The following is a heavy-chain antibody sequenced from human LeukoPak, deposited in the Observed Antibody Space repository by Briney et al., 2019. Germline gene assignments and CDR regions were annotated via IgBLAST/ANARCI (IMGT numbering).Heavy chain of an antibody. V-gene: IGHV3-53*01. CDR1: GFTLSNNY. CDR3: GRSLTSLRLTD. CDR2: IYSGGCT. Sequence: GGSLRLSCAASGFTLSNNYMSWVRQAPGKGLEWVSVIYSGGCTYYPDSVKGRFTISRDNSRNTLFLQLNSLRAEDTAIYYCGRSLTSLRLTDWGQGTLVAVSS. J-gene: IGHJ4*02. D-gene: IGHD2-21*02.